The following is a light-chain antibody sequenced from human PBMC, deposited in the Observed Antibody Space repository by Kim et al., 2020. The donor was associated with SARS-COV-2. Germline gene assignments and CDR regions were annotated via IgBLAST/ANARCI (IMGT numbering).Light chain of an antibody. Sequence: ASGGDTVTITCRASQGINKYVNWYHQRPGKAPKLLLYDASNLEEGVPSRFSGTGSGTDFSLIINGLQPEDVGTYYCQQYYHIPRTFGQGTKVDIK. CDR3: QQYYHIPRT. CDR2: DAS. V-gene: IGKV1-33*01. CDR1: QGINKY. J-gene: IGKJ1*01.